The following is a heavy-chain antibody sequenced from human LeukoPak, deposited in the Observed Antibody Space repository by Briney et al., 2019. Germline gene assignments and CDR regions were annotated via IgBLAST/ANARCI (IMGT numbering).Heavy chain of an antibody. CDR3: AREQSGTRGWYTVDY. CDR2: IRGNSERT. Sequence: SGGSLRLSCVASGFSFSAYAITWVRQAPGKGMEWVSAIRGNSERTYYADSVRGRFTISRDNSKDTSYLQISSLRVEDTAVYYCAREQSGTRGWYTVDYWGQGTLVAVSS. D-gene: IGHD6-19*01. J-gene: IGHJ4*02. CDR1: GFSFSAYA. V-gene: IGHV3-23*01.